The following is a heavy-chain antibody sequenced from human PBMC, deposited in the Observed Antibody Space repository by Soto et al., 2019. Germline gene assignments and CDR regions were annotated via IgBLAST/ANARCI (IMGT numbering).Heavy chain of an antibody. V-gene: IGHV6-1*01. CDR1: GDSVSSNSAA. Sequence: KQSQTLSLTCAISGDSVSSNSAAWNWIRQSPSRGLEWLGRTYYRSKWYNDYAVSVKSRITINPDTSKNQFSLQLNSVTPEDTAVYYCARDVRIVATYYYYYYMDVWGKGTTVTVSS. D-gene: IGHD5-12*01. CDR2: TYYRSKWYN. J-gene: IGHJ6*03. CDR3: ARDVRIVATYYYYYYMDV.